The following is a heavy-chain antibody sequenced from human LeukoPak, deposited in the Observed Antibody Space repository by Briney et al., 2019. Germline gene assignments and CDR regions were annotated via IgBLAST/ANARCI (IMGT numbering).Heavy chain of an antibody. V-gene: IGHV4-4*07. CDR3: ARAGGKSQYDFWSGYQPNWFDP. D-gene: IGHD3-3*01. CDR2: IYTSGRT. Sequence: SETLSLTCTVSGGSISSYYWSWIRRPAGKGLEWIGRIYTSGRTNYNPSLKSRVTISVDKSKNQFSLKLSSVTAADTAVYYCARAGGKSQYDFWSGYQPNWFDPWGQGTLVTVSS. J-gene: IGHJ5*02. CDR1: GGSISSYY.